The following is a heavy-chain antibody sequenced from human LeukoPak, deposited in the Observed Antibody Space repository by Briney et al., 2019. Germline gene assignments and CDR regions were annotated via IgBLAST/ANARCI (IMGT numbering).Heavy chain of an antibody. CDR2: MNPDGSAI. CDR1: GFSFTGVW. J-gene: IGHJ3*02. CDR3: ARDPLNGALDI. Sequence: GGSLRLSCTPSGFSFTGVWMSWVRELPGKGLEWLTDMNPDGSAIVYVDSVKGRFTVSRNNAKNSLYLQMDGLRAEDTAVYYCARDPLNGALDIWGQGTLVTVSS. V-gene: IGHV3-7*01.